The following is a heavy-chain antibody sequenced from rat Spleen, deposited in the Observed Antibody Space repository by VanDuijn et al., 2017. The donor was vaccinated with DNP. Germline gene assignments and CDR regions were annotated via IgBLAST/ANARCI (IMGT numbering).Heavy chain of an antibody. D-gene: IGHD1-3*01. CDR3: ASLWTLTY. J-gene: IGHJ3*01. CDR1: GFNFSNYG. Sequence: EVQLAESGGGLVQPGRSMKLSCAASGFNFSNYGMAWVRQAPTQGLEWVASISTGGGSTYYRDSAKGRFTISRDNAKNTLYLQMDSLRSEDTATYYCASLWTLTYWGQGTLVTVSS. V-gene: IGHV5S13*01. CDR2: ISTGGGST.